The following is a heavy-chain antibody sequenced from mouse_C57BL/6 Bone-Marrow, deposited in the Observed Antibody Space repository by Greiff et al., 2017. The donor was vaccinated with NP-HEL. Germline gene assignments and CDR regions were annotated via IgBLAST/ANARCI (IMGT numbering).Heavy chain of an antibody. J-gene: IGHJ3*01. Sequence: VQLQQSGAELVRPGASVTLSCKASGYTFTDYEMHWVKQTPVHGLEWIGAIDPETGGTAYNQKFKGKAILTADKSSSTAYMELRSLTSEDSAVYYCTTMFRGAGFAYWGQGTLVTVSA. V-gene: IGHV1-15*01. CDR1: GYTFTDYE. CDR2: IDPETGGT. CDR3: TTMFRGAGFAY. D-gene: IGHD2-2*01.